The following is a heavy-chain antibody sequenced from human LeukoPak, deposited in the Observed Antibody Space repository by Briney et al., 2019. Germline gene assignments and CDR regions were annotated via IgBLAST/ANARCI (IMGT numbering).Heavy chain of an antibody. CDR3: ARSVELGNDLFDY. CDR1: GGSFSGYY. D-gene: IGHD1-1*01. CDR2: INHSGST. Sequence: SETLSLTCAVYGGSFSGYYWSWIRQPPGKGLEWIGEINHSGSTNYNPSLKSRVTISVDTSKNQFSLKLSSVTAADTAVYYCARSVELGNDLFDYWGQGTLVTVSS. V-gene: IGHV4-34*01. J-gene: IGHJ4*02.